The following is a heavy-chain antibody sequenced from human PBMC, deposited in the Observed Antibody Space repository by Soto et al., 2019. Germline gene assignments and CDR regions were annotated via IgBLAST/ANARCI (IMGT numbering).Heavy chain of an antibody. CDR2: IYYSGSA. J-gene: IGHJ5*02. Sequence: PSETLSLTCTVSGGSISSVSYYWGWIRQPPGKGLEWIGSIYYSGSAYYSPSLKSRVTMSVDTSKNQLSLKLSSVTAADTAVYYCARLHCNSPTCIEIDTWGQGTLVTISS. D-gene: IGHD2-2*01. V-gene: IGHV4-39*01. CDR3: ARLHCNSPTCIEIDT. CDR1: GGSISSVSYY.